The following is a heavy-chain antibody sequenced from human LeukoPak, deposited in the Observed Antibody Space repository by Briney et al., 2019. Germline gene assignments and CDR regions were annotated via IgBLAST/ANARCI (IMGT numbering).Heavy chain of an antibody. CDR2: ISAYNGNT. J-gene: IGHJ6*03. V-gene: IGHV1-18*01. CDR1: GYTFTSYG. D-gene: IGHD6-13*01. Sequence: ASVKVSCKASGYTFTSYGISWVRQAPGQGLEWMGWISAYNGNTNYAQKFQGRVTMTRNTSISTAYMELSSLRSEDTAVYYCARAARIAAAGTRSRDYYYYMDVWGKGTTVTVSS. CDR3: ARAARIAAAGTRSRDYYYYMDV.